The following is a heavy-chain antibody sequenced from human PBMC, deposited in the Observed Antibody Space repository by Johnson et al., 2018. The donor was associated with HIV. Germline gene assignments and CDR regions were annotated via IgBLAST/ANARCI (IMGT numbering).Heavy chain of an antibody. J-gene: IGHJ3*02. V-gene: IGHV3-30*02. D-gene: IGHD6-6*01. Sequence: QVQLVESGGGLIQPGGSLRLSCAASGFTFSSYGMHWVRQAPGKGLEWVAFIRYDGSNKYYADSVTGRFTISRDNSKNTLYLQMNSLRAEDTAVYYCARVGQKLVPVPRGAFDIWGQGTMVTVSS. CDR1: GFTFSSYG. CDR3: ARVGQKLVPVPRGAFDI. CDR2: IRYDGSNK.